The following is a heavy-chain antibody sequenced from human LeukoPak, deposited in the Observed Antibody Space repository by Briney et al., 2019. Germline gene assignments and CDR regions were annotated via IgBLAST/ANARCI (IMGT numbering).Heavy chain of an antibody. J-gene: IGHJ4*02. CDR3: AGGPIQVWFGVGRPFDY. Sequence: SETLSLTCAVYGGSFSGYYWSWIRQPPGKGLEWIGEMNHSGRTNYNPSPKSRVTISGDTSKSHCSLKLSCVPAADTAVYYCAGGPIQVWFGVGRPFDYWGQGTLVTVSS. CDR1: GGSFSGYY. CDR2: MNHSGRT. V-gene: IGHV4-34*01. D-gene: IGHD5-18*01.